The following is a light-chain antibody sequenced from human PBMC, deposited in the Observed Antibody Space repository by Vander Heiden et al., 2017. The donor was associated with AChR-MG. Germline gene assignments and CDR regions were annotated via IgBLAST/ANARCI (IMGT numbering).Light chain of an antibody. Sequence: DLVLTQSPLSLPVTPGAPASISCRSSQSLLHSNGYNYLDWYLQKPGQSPQLLIYLGSNRASGVPDRFSGSASGIDYTLKISRVEAEDVGVYYCRQALQTPQTFGQGTKVEIK. CDR1: QSLLHSNGYNY. J-gene: IGKJ1*01. CDR2: LGS. V-gene: IGKV2-28*01. CDR3: RQALQTPQT.